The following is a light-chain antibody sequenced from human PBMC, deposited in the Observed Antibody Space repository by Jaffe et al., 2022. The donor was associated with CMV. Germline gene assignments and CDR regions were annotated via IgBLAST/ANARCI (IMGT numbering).Light chain of an antibody. CDR2: GAS. V-gene: IGKV3-20*01. J-gene: IGKJ4*01. CDR1: QSVVSNF. CDR3: HQYGNSPPVT. Sequence: ETVLTQSPVTLSLSPGDRATLSCRASQSVVSNFLAWYQQKPGQAPRLLIYGASKRATGIPDRFSGSGSGTDFTLTISRLEPEDFAVYYCHQYGNSPPVTFGGGTKVEIK.